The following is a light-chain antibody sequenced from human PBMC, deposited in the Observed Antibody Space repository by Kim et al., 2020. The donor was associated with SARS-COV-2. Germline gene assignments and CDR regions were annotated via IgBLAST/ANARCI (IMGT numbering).Light chain of an antibody. CDR2: LNSDGSH. CDR3: QTWGTGLWV. V-gene: IGLV4-69*01. Sequence: QLVLTQSPSASASLGASVKLTCTLSSGHSSNAIAWHQQQPEKGPRYLMKLNSDGSHTKGDGIPDRFSGSSSVPERFLTISSLQSEDEADYYCQTWGTGLWVFGGGTRLTVL. CDR1: SGHSSNA. J-gene: IGLJ3*02.